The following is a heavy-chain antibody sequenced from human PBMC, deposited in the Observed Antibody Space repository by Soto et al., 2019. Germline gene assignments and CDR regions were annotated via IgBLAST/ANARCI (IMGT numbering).Heavy chain of an antibody. D-gene: IGHD6-13*01. CDR2: ISSSSSYI. J-gene: IGHJ4*02. CDR3: ARDPGYSSSWWFDY. CDR1: GFTFSSYS. V-gene: IGHV3-21*01. Sequence: GGSLRLSCAASGFTFSSYSMNWVRQAPGKGLEWVSPISSSSSYIYYADSVKGRFTISRDNAKDSLYLQMNSLRAEDTAVYYCARDPGYSSSWWFDYWGQGTLVTVSS.